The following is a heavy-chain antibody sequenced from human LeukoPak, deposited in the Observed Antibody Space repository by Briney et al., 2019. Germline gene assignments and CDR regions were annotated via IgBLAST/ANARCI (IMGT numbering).Heavy chain of an antibody. V-gene: IGHV3-23*01. CDR3: AKVGDGGNHLSFFDY. Sequence: GGSLRLSCAASGFAFSKLAMGWVRQAPGKGLEWVSDISASGGSADYADSVKGRFTFSRDNSKNTLYLQMNSLRAEDTAVYHCAKVGDGGNHLSFFDYWGQGALVTVSS. D-gene: IGHD1-14*01. CDR1: GFAFSKLA. CDR2: ISASGGSA. J-gene: IGHJ4*02.